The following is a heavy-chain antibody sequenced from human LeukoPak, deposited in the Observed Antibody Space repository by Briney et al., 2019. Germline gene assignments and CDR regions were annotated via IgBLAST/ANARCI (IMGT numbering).Heavy chain of an antibody. CDR1: GYSFTSYW. V-gene: IGHV5-51*01. Sequence: GESLKISCKGSGYSFTSYWIGWVRQMPGKGLEWMGIIYPGDSDTRYSPSFQGQVTISADKFISTAYLQWSSLKASDTAMYYCARLNSDCSGGSCYSGIDAFDIWGQGTMVTVSS. CDR2: IYPGDSDT. J-gene: IGHJ3*02. CDR3: ARLNSDCSGGSCYSGIDAFDI. D-gene: IGHD2-15*01.